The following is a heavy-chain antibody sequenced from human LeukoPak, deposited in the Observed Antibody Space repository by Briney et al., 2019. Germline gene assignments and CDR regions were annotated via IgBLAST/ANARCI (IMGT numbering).Heavy chain of an antibody. D-gene: IGHD1-26*01. CDR3: ARIVGAGDAFDI. CDR1: GGSISSGDYY. CDR2: IYYSGST. V-gene: IGHV4-30-4*08. Sequence: SETLSLTCTVSGGSISSGDYYWSWIRQPPGKGLEWIGYIYYSGSTYYNPSLKSRVTISVDTSKSQFSLKLSSVTAADTAVYYCARIVGAGDAFDIWGQGTMVTVSS. J-gene: IGHJ3*02.